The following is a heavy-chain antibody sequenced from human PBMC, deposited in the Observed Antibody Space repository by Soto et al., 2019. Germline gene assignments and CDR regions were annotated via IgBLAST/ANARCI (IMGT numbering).Heavy chain of an antibody. CDR1: GGSISSYY. V-gene: IGHV4-59*01. CDR3: AHRQGGAAVNWFDP. Sequence: SETLSLTCTVSGGSISSYYWSWIRQPPGKGLEWIGYIYYSGSTNYNPSLKSRLTITKDTSKNQVVLTMTNMDPVDTATYYCAHRQGGAAVNWFDPWGQGTLVTVSS. J-gene: IGHJ5*02. CDR2: IYYSGST. D-gene: IGHD6-25*01.